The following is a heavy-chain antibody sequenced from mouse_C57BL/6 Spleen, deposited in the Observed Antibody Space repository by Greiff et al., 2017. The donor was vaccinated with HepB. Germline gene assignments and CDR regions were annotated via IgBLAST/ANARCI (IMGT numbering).Heavy chain of an antibody. CDR3: ARGGSNYYFDY. Sequence: QVQLQQSGAELVMPGASVKLSCKASGYTFTSYWMHWVKQRPGQGLEWIGEIDPSDSYTNYNQKFKGKSTLTVDKSSSTAYMQLSSLTSEDSAVYYCARGGSNYYFDYWGQGTTLTVSS. CDR1: GYTFTSYW. J-gene: IGHJ2*01. CDR2: IDPSDSYT. V-gene: IGHV1-69*01. D-gene: IGHD2-5*01.